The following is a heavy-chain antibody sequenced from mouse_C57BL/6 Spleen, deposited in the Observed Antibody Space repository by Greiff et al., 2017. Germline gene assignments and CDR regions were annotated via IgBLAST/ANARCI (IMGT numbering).Heavy chain of an antibody. D-gene: IGHD2-2*01. J-gene: IGHJ2*01. Sequence: SGPVLVKPGPSVKISCKASGFTFTDYYMHWVKQSHGKSLEWIGLVDPYNGGTSYNQKFKGKATLTVDTSSSPAYMELNSLTSEDSAVXYCARGEGYDGQGYYFDDWGQGTTLTVSS. CDR3: ARGEGYDGQGYYFDD. CDR2: VDPYNGGT. CDR1: GFTFTDYY. V-gene: IGHV1-36*01.